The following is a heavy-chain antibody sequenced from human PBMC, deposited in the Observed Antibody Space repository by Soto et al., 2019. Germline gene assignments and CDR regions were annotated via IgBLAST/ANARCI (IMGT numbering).Heavy chain of an antibody. CDR1: GGTFSSYA. Sequence: QVQLVQSGAEVKKPGSSVKVSCKASGGTFSSYAISWVRQAPGQGLEWMGGIIPIFGTENYAQKFQGRVTITADESTSTAYMELSSLRSEDTAVYYCARVGDFWSGYYRDVGSFDYWGQGTLVTVSS. J-gene: IGHJ4*02. CDR2: IIPIFGTE. V-gene: IGHV1-69*01. D-gene: IGHD3-3*01. CDR3: ARVGDFWSGYYRDVGSFDY.